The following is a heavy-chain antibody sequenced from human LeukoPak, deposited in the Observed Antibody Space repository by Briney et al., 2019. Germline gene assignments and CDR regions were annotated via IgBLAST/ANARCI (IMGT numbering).Heavy chain of an antibody. V-gene: IGHV3-20*04. Sequence: GGSLRLSCAASGFTFSGHSMHWVRQRPGKGLEYVCEINWNGDNPVYENSLRGRFTISRDNAKNSVFLQMSSLRVDDTAFYYCARRSVAGATTGYYYDSWGQGTLVTVSS. D-gene: IGHD1-26*01. J-gene: IGHJ4*02. CDR1: GFTFSGHS. CDR2: INWNGDNP. CDR3: ARRSVAGATTGYYYDS.